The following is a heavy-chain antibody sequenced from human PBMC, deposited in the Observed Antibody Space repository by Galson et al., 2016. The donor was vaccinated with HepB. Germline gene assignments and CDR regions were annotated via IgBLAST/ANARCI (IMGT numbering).Heavy chain of an antibody. CDR2: ISSSSATI. J-gene: IGHJ6*02. CDR3: ARFGGSLGMDV. Sequence: SLRLSCAASGFIFNNYSMNWVRQAPGKGLEWVASISSSSATIYYVDSVKGRFTISRDNSKNTLYLQMNSLTAEDTAVYYCARFGGSLGMDVWGQGTTVTVSS. V-gene: IGHV3-48*01. D-gene: IGHD2-15*01. CDR1: GFIFNNYS.